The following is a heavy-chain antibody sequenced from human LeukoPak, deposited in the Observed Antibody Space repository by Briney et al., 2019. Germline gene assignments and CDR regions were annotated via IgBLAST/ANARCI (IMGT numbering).Heavy chain of an antibody. J-gene: IGHJ6*02. CDR3: AELRGEYYYYGMDV. D-gene: IGHD4-17*01. V-gene: IGHV3-23*01. CDR1: GFTFSSYA. Sequence: GGSLRLSCAASGFTFSSYAMSWVRQAPGKGLEWVSGISGSGGSTYYADSVKGRFTISRDNSKNTLYLQMSSLGAEDTAVYYCAELRGEYYYYGMDVWGQGTTVTVSS. CDR2: ISGSGGST.